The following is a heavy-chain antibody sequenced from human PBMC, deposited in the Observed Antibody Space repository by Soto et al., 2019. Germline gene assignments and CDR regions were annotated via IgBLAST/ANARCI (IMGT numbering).Heavy chain of an antibody. V-gene: IGHV1-18*01. J-gene: IGHJ4*02. Sequence: QVQLVQSGAEVKKPGASVKVSCKASGYTFTSYGISWVRQAPGQGLEWMGWISAYNGNTNYAQKLQGRVTMTTDTYTSTAYMELRSLRSDDTAVYYCARDLNRYSSSWYVCCYWGQGTLVTVSS. CDR2: ISAYNGNT. CDR1: GYTFTSYG. D-gene: IGHD6-13*01. CDR3: ARDLNRYSSSWYVCCY.